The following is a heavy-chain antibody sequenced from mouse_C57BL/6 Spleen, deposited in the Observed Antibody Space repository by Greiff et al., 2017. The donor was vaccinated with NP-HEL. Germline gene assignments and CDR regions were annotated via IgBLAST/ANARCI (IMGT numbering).Heavy chain of an antibody. D-gene: IGHD1-1*01. Sequence: EVKLQESGAGLVKPGGSLKLSCAASGFTFSSYAMSWVRQTPEKRLEWIAYISRGGGCTYYADTVKGRFTISRDNARNTLYLQLSSLKSEDTAMYYGTRTSYYGSSHWYFDVWGTGTTVTVSA. CDR1: GFTFSSYA. V-gene: IGHV5-9-1*02. CDR2: ISRGGGCT. CDR3: TRTSYYGSSHWYFDV. J-gene: IGHJ1*03.